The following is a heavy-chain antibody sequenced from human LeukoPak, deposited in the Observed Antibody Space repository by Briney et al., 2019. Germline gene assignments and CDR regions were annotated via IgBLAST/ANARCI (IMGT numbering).Heavy chain of an antibody. V-gene: IGHV4-59*01. CDR3: AREGGYCSSTSCLDLFDY. D-gene: IGHD2-2*01. Sequence: SETLSLTCTVSGGSISSYYWSWIRQPPGKGLEWIGYIYYSGSTNYNPSLKSRVTISVDTSKNQFSLKLSSVTAADTAVYYCAREGGYCSSTSCLDLFDYWGQGTLVTVSS. CDR1: GGSISSYY. CDR2: IYYSGST. J-gene: IGHJ4*02.